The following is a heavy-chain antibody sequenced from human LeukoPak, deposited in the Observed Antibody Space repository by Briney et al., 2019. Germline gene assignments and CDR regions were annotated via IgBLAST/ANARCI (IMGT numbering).Heavy chain of an antibody. CDR3: AREIYDILTGYPYYMDV. CDR1: GYTFTGYY. V-gene: IGHV1-2*02. J-gene: IGHJ6*03. D-gene: IGHD3-9*01. CDR2: INPNSGGT. Sequence: GASVKVSCKASGYTFTGYYMHWVRQAPGQGLEWMGWINPNSGGTNYAQKFQGRVTMTRDTSISTAYMELSSLRSEDTAVYYCAREIYDILTGYPYYMDVWGKGTTVTVSS.